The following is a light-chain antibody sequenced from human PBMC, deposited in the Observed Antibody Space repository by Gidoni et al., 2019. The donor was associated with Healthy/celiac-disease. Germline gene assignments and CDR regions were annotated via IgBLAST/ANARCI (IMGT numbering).Light chain of an antibody. Sequence: DIQLTQSPSFLSASVGDRVTITCRASQGISSDLAWYQQKPGKALKLLIYAASTLQSWVTSRFSGSGSETEFTLTISSLQPEDFETYYCQQLNSYPHFGPGTKVDIK. CDR3: QQLNSYPH. V-gene: IGKV1-9*01. J-gene: IGKJ3*01. CDR1: QGISSD. CDR2: AAS.